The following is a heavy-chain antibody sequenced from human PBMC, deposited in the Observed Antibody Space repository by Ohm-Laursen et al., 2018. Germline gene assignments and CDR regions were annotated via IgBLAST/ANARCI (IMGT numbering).Heavy chain of an antibody. Sequence: SLRLSCTASGFTFSSYGMSWVRQAPGKGLEWVSAISGGGSSTNYADSVKGRFTISRDNSKNTLYVQMNSLRAEDTAVYYCAKCDDNTGYSPSTYWGQGALVTVSS. J-gene: IGHJ4*02. CDR1: GFTFSSYG. V-gene: IGHV3-23*01. CDR3: AKCDDNTGYSPSTY. D-gene: IGHD3-22*01. CDR2: ISGGGSST.